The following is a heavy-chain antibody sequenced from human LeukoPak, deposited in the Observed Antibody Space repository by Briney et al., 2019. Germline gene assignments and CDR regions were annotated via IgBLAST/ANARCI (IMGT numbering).Heavy chain of an antibody. CDR2: ISKDGIDK. Sequence: PGGSLRLSCAASGFTFSNAWMSWVRQAPGKGLERVALISKDGIDKFYADSVKGRFTISRDSSRNTVHLQINSLRSEDTAVYCCARDYRYGVDVWGQGTTVTVSS. V-gene: IGHV3-30*03. CDR3: ARDYRYGVDV. CDR1: GFTFSNAW. J-gene: IGHJ6*02.